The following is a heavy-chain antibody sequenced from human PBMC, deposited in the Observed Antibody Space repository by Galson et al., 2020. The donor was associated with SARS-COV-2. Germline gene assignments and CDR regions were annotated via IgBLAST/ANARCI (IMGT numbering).Heavy chain of an antibody. J-gene: IGHJ5*02. CDR1: GGTLFSYD. Sequence: SVKVSCKASGGTLFSYDFSWVRQVPGQGLEWMGGVIPLFGSAHYAQKFQGRLTIVADESTTTVYMELSSLRSEDTAMYYCAAASTNLTGPAAFDPWGQGTLVTVSS. CDR3: AAASTNLTGPAAFDP. V-gene: IGHV1-69*13. CDR2: VIPLFGSA. D-gene: IGHD2-15*01.